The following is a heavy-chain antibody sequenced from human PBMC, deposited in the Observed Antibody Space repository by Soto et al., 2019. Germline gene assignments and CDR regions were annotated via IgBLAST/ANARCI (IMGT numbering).Heavy chain of an antibody. J-gene: IGHJ6*03. Sequence: GGSLRLSCAASGFTFSDYYMSWIRQAPGKGLEWVSYISSSGSTIYYADSVKGRFTISRDNAKNSLYLQMNSLRAEDTAVYYCARLTAPGYYYMDVWGKGTTVTVSS. CDR3: ARLTAPGYYYMDV. D-gene: IGHD7-27*01. CDR1: GFTFSDYY. CDR2: ISSSGSTI. V-gene: IGHV3-11*01.